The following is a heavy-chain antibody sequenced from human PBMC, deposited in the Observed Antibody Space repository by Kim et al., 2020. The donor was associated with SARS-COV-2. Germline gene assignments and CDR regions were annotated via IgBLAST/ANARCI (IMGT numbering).Heavy chain of an antibody. CDR3: TRDNIVVVPAAIGRGLDY. CDR1: GFTFGDYA. V-gene: IGHV3-49*04. Sequence: GGSLRLSCTASGFTFGDYAMSWVRQAPGKGLEWVGFIRSKAYGGTTEYAASVKGRFTISRDDSKSIAYLQMNSLKTEDTAVYYCTRDNIVVVPAAIGRGLDYWGQGTLVTVSS. CDR2: IRSKAYGGTT. D-gene: IGHD2-2*02. J-gene: IGHJ4*02.